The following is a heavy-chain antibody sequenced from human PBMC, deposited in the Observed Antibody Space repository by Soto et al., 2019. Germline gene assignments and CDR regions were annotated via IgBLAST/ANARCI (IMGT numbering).Heavy chain of an antibody. CDR2: INHSGST. CDR3: ARGSRENNWSDPADYYYMDV. CDR1: GGSFSGYY. Sequence: SSETLSLTCAVYGGSFSGYYWSWIRQPPGKGLEWIGEINHSGSTNYNPSLKSRVTISVDTSKNQFSLKLSSVTAADTAVYYCARGSRENNWSDPADYYYMDVWGKGTTVTVSS. J-gene: IGHJ6*03. D-gene: IGHD1-20*01. V-gene: IGHV4-34*01.